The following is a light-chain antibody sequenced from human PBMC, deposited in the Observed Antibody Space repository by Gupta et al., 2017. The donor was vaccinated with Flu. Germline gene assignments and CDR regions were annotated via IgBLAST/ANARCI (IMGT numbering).Light chain of an antibody. J-gene: IGLJ3*02. CDR1: SSDIGGYNY. CDR2: EVS. V-gene: IGLV2-8*01. Sequence: SCTGTSSDIGGYNYVSWYQQKAGEAPKLLLYEVSKRRSGVADRFSGAKYDNTASLTIPGLQAEEEATYHCSSETASASRWVFGGGTTVTVL. CDR3: SSETASASRWV.